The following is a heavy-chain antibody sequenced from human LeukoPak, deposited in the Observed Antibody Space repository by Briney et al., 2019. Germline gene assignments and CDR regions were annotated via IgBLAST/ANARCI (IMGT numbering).Heavy chain of an antibody. Sequence: SETLSLTCTVSGGSISSYYWSWIRHPAGKGLEWIGRIYTSGSTNYNPSLKSRVTIPVDTSKNQFSLKLSSVTAADTAVYYCARDRRKTYYDSSGYTPLDYWGQGTLVTVSS. CDR1: GGSISSYY. CDR3: ARDRRKTYYDSSGYTPLDY. D-gene: IGHD3-22*01. J-gene: IGHJ4*02. V-gene: IGHV4-4*07. CDR2: IYTSGST.